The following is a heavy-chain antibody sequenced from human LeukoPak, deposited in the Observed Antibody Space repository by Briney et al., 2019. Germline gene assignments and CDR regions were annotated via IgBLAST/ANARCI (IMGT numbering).Heavy chain of an antibody. D-gene: IGHD2-8*01. J-gene: IGHJ3*02. CDR3: AREGLNGAFDI. V-gene: IGHV3-74*01. Sequence: PGGSLRLSCAASGFTFSSYWMHWVRQAPGKGLVWVSRINSDGSSTSYADSVKGRFTISRDNAKNTLYLQMNSLRAEDTAVYYCAREGLNGAFDIWGQGTMVTVSS. CDR1: GFTFSSYW. CDR2: INSDGSST.